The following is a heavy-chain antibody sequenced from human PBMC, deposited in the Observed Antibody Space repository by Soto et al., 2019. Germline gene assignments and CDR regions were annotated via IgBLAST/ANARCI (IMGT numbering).Heavy chain of an antibody. V-gene: IGHV3-53*04. J-gene: IGHJ3*02. CDR1: GFTVSSNY. D-gene: IGHD3-9*01. Sequence: EVQLVESGGGLVQPGGSLRLSCAASGFTVSSNYMSWVRQAPGKGLECVSIIYTSGTTYYADSVKCRFTVSRHNSKNTLFLQMNRLRAEDTAVYYCARDLMYYDILTGYAAFDIWGQGTLVTVSS. CDR3: ARDLMYYDILTGYAAFDI. CDR2: IYTSGTT.